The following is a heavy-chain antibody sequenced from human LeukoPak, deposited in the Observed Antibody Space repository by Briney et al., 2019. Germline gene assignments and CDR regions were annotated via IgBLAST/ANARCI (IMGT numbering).Heavy chain of an antibody. CDR3: AKGAGSIAALDY. CDR1: GFTCSSYS. J-gene: IGHJ4*02. CDR2: ISSSSSHI. D-gene: IGHD6-6*01. V-gene: IGHV3-21*01. Sequence: GGSLRLSCSASGFTCSSYSMNWVRQAPGKGLEWVSSISSSSSHIYDADSVKGRFTISRDNSKNTLYLQMNSLRAEDTAVYYCAKGAGSIAALDYWGQGTLVTVSS.